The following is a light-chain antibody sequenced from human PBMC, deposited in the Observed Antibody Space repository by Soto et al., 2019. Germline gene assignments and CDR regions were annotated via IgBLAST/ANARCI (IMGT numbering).Light chain of an antibody. CDR2: EAS. V-gene: IGKV3-20*01. Sequence: EIVLTQSPGTVSLSPGERATLSCRASQSIISNFLAWYQQKPGQAPRLLIYEASKRATGIPARFSGSGSGTDFTLTISGLEPEDSAVYYCQQCFHSPRTFGQGTKVDIK. CDR3: QQCFHSPRT. CDR1: QSIISNF. J-gene: IGKJ1*01.